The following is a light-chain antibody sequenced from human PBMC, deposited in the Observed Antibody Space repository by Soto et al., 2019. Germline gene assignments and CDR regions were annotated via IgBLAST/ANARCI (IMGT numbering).Light chain of an antibody. CDR2: AAS. J-gene: IGKJ5*01. V-gene: IGKV1-39*01. CDR3: QQSYSTPAIT. CDR1: QSISSY. Sequence: DIQMTQSRSSLSASVGGRFTITCLASQSISSYLNWYQQKPWNPPKLLVYAASSLQSGVPSSFTGSGSGTDFTLTISSLQHEDFATYYCQQSYSTPAITFGQGTRLEIK.